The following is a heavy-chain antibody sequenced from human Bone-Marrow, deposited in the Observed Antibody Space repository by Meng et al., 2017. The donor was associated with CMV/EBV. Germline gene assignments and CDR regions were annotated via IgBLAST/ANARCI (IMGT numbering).Heavy chain of an antibody. CDR1: GFTFSSYS. Sequence: GGSLRLSCAASGFTFSSYSMNWVRQAPGKGLEWVSSISSSSSYIYYADSVKGRFTISRGNAKNSLYLQMNSLRAEDTAVYYCARDVGDYDFWSGYSLPYYYYYGMDGWGQGTTVTVSS. CDR3: ARDVGDYDFWSGYSLPYYYYYGMDG. V-gene: IGHV3-21*01. CDR2: ISSSSSYI. D-gene: IGHD3-3*01. J-gene: IGHJ6*02.